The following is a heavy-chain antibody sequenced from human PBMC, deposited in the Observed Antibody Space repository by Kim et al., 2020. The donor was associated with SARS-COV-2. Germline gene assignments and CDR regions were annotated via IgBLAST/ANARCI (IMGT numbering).Heavy chain of an antibody. CDR2: IYYSGST. CDR1: GGSISSSSYY. V-gene: IGHV4-39*01. D-gene: IGHD3-10*01. Sequence: SETLSLTCTVSGGSISSSSYYWGWIRQPPGKGLEWIGSIYYSGSTYYNPSLKSRVTISVDTSKNQFSLKLSSVTAADTAVYYCARQDRNYYGSGRSNWFDPWGQGTLVTVSS. J-gene: IGHJ5*02. CDR3: ARQDRNYYGSGRSNWFDP.